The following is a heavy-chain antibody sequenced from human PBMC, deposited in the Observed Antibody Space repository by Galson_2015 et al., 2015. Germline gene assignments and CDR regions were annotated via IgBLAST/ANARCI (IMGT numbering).Heavy chain of an antibody. CDR2: IKQDGSEK. CDR3: ARDRARQLPLHTHPYYYGMDV. J-gene: IGHJ6*02. D-gene: IGHD6-6*01. V-gene: IGHV3-7*03. CDR1: GFTFSSYW. Sequence: SLRLSCAASGFTFSSYWMSWVRQAPGKGLEWVANIKQDGSEKYYEDSVKGRFTISRDNAKNSMYLQVNSLRAEDTAVYYCARDRARQLPLHTHPYYYGMDVWGQGTTATVSS.